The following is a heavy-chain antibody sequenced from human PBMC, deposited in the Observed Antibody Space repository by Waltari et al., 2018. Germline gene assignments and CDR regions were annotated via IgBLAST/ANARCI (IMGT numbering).Heavy chain of an antibody. CDR1: GYSISSGYY. J-gene: IGHJ4*02. Sequence: QVQLQESGPGLVKPSETLSLTCAVSGYSISSGYYWGWIRQPPGKGLGWIGSIYHSGSTYYNPSLKSRVTISVDTSKNQFSLKLSSVTAADTAVYYCARDLRGKFDYWGQGTLVTVSS. CDR3: ARDLRGKFDY. CDR2: IYHSGST. D-gene: IGHD1-26*01. V-gene: IGHV4-38-2*02.